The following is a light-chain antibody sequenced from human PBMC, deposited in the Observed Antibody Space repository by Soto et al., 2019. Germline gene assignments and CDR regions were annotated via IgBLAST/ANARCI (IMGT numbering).Light chain of an antibody. CDR2: VAS. V-gene: IGKV3-20*01. Sequence: ETVLTQSPGTLSLSPGERATLSCRASQSIRSNYLAWYRQTPGQAPRLLIYVASNRATGIAARFSGSGSGTDFTLSISRLEPEDFALYYCQQYGSSPWTFGQGTKVEIK. CDR1: QSIRSNY. J-gene: IGKJ1*01. CDR3: QQYGSSPWT.